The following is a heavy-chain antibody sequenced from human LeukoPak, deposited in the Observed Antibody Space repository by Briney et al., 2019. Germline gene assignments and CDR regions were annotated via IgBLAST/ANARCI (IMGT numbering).Heavy chain of an antibody. CDR3: AKHSIYGYDFVN. CDR1: GFTFSSYA. Sequence: GGSLRLSCAASGFTFSSYAMSWVPQAPGKGLEWVSAIGSSGGSTYYADSVKGRFTISRDNSKHTLYLQMNSLRAEDTAVYYCAKHSIYGYDFVNWGQGTLVTVSS. V-gene: IGHV3-23*01. D-gene: IGHD5-18*01. J-gene: IGHJ4*02. CDR2: IGSSGGST.